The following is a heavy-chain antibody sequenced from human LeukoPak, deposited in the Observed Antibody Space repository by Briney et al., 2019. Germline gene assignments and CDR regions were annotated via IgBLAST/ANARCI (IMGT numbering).Heavy chain of an antibody. CDR1: GYTFTGYY. J-gene: IGHJ4*02. CDR3: ARDPTIDY. D-gene: IGHD2-2*01. V-gene: IGHV1-18*04. CDR2: ISAYNGNT. Sequence: GASVKVSCKASGYTFTGYYMHWVRQAPGQGLEWMGWISAYNGNTNYAQKLQGRVTMTTDTSTSTAYMELRSLRSDDTAVYYCARDPTIDYWGQGALVTVSS.